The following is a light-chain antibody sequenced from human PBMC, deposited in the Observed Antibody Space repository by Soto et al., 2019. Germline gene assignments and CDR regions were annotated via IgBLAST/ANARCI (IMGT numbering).Light chain of an antibody. CDR1: QSVRNW. J-gene: IGKJ4*01. CDR3: QQVRSYPST. Sequence: DVKMTQSPSTLFASVGGRLTIPCRASQSVRNWLAWYQQKPGRAPKLLIYAASILQSGVPSGFSGSGFGTDFPLTISSLRAEDFATYFCQQVRSYPSTFGGGTQVDIK. V-gene: IGKV1-12*02. CDR2: AAS.